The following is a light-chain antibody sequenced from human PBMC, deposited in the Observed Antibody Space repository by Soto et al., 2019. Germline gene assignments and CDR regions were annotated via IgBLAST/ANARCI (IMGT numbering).Light chain of an antibody. CDR2: DSS. CDR3: QQRSSWPLT. V-gene: IGKV3-11*01. CDR1: QSVSGY. J-gene: IGKJ4*01. Sequence: EIVLTQFPATLSLSPGDGATLSCRASQSVSGYLAWYQQKRGQAPRLLIYDSSNRATGIPARFSGSGSGTDFRLIISSLEPEDFAVYYCQQRSSWPLTFGGGTKVEIK.